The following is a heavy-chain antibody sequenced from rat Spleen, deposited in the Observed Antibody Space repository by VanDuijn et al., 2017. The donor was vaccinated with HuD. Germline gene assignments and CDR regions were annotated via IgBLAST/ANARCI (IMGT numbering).Heavy chain of an antibody. D-gene: IGHD1-11*01. V-gene: IGHV5-29*01. CDR3: ARRYDFDY. CDR2: ISFDGTST. Sequence: EVQLVESGGGLVQPGRSMKLSCAASGFTFNNYGMAWVRQAPTRGLEWVATISFDGTSTYYRDSVKGRFTISRDYAQNTLYLQMDSLRSEDTATYYCARRYDFDYWGQGVMVTVSS. J-gene: IGHJ2*01. CDR1: GFTFNNYG.